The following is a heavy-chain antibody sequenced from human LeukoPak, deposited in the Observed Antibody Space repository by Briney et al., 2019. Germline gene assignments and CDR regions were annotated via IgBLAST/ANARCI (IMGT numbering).Heavy chain of an antibody. V-gene: IGHV3-74*01. CDR1: GFTFSTYW. Sequence: GGSLRLSCAASGFTFSTYWMHWVRQAPGKGLVWVSRISSDGSITSYADSVKGRFTISRDNSKNTLYLQMNSLRGEDTAVYYCAKDSGGACDYWGQGTLVTVSS. CDR3: AKDSGGACDY. D-gene: IGHD2-21*02. J-gene: IGHJ4*02. CDR2: ISSDGSIT.